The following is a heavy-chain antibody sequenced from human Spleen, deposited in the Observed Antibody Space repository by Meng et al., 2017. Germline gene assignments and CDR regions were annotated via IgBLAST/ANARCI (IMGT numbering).Heavy chain of an antibody. D-gene: IGHD1-26*01. V-gene: IGHV3-49*04. CDR3: IRESGGGMDV. CDR2: IRHKAYGGTT. J-gene: IGHJ6*02. Sequence: GESLKISCAASGFTFGDYAMNWVRQAPGKGLEWVGFIRHKAYGGTTEYAASVKGRFTISRDDSRSIAYLQMNSLKTEDTAVYYCIRESGGGMDVWGRGTTVTVSS. CDR1: GFTFGDYA.